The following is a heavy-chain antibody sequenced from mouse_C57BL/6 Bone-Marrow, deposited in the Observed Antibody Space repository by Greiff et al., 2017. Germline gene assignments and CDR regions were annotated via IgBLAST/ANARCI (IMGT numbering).Heavy chain of an antibody. CDR2: ISSGSSTI. CDR1: GFTFSDYG. V-gene: IGHV5-17*01. CDR3: ASEGGFPYFDY. Sequence: DVKLVESGGGLVKPGGSLKLSCAASGFTFSDYGMHWVRQAPEKGLEWVAYISSGSSTIYYADTVKGRFTISRDNAKNTLFLQMTSLRSEDTAMYYCASEGGFPYFDYWGQGTTLTVSS. J-gene: IGHJ2*01.